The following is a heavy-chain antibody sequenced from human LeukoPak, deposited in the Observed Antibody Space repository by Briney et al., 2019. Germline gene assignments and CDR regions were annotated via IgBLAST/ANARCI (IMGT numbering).Heavy chain of an antibody. V-gene: IGHV4-39*02. J-gene: IGHJ4*02. CDR1: GGSISSSHY. D-gene: IGHD1-26*01. CDR2: IYYRGVT. CDR3: ASETGSYSPFDF. Sequence: PSETLSLTCTVSGGSISSSHYWGWIRQPPGKGLEWIGNIYYRGVTYYNPSLKSRVTISTDTSKNHFSLRLSSVTAADTAVYYCASETGSYSPFDFWGQGTLVTVSS.